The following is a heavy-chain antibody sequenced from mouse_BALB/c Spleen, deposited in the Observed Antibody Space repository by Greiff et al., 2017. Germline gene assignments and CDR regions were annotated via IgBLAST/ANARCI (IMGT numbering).Heavy chain of an antibody. J-gene: IGHJ4*01. CDR2: INPGSGGT. CDR1: GYAFTNYL. CDR3: ARWNYGSSPLYAMDY. Sequence: QVQLKESGAELVRPGTSVKVSCKASGYAFTNYLIEWVKQRPGQGLEWIGVINPGSGGTNYNEKFKGKATLTADKSSSTAYMQLSSLTSDDSAVYFCARWNYGSSPLYAMDYWGQGTSVTVSS. D-gene: IGHD1-1*01. V-gene: IGHV1-54*01.